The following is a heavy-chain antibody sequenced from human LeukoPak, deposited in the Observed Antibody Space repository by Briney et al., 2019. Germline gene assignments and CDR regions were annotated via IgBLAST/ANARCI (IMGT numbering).Heavy chain of an antibody. CDR3: ARDRAGSSGYYYPY. Sequence: RASVKVSCKASGYTFTSYDINWVRQAPGQGLEWMGRIIPILGIANYAQKFQGRVTITADKSTSTAYMELSSLRSEDTAVYYCARDRAGSSGYYYPYWGQGTLVTVSS. CDR1: GYTFTSYD. CDR2: IIPILGIA. D-gene: IGHD3-22*01. J-gene: IGHJ4*02. V-gene: IGHV1-69*04.